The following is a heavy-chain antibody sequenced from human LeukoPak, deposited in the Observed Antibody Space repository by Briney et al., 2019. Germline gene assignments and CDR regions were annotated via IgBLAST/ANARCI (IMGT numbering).Heavy chain of an antibody. V-gene: IGHV1-2*02. Sequence: ASVKVSCKASGYTFTGYYMHWVRQAPGQGLEWMGWINPNSGGTNYAQKFQGRVTMTRDTSISTAYMELSRLRSDDTAVYYCARDSLRSSSPEDYWGQGTLVTASS. CDR2: INPNSGGT. CDR3: ARDSLRSSSPEDY. J-gene: IGHJ4*02. CDR1: GYTFTGYY. D-gene: IGHD6-6*01.